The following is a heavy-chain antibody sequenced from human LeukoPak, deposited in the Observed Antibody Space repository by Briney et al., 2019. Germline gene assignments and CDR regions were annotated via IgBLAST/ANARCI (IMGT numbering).Heavy chain of an antibody. J-gene: IGHJ4*02. CDR1: GFTFSNYA. D-gene: IGHD5-12*01. CDR2: ITSSGGST. V-gene: IGHV3-23*01. CDR3: AKGDGYNYPFDY. Sequence: GGSLRLSCAASGFTFSNYAMSWVRQAPGKGLEWVSAITSSGGSTYYANSVQGRFTISRDNSKNTMYLQMNSLRAEDTAVYYCAKGDGYNYPFDYWGQGTLVTVSS.